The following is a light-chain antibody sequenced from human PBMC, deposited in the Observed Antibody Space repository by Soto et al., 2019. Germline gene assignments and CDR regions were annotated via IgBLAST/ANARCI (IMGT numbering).Light chain of an antibody. J-gene: IGLJ1*01. CDR3: ETWDSNTYV. CDR2: VEGSGSY. Sequence: QSVLTQSSSASASLGSSVKLTCTLSSGHSRSIIAWHQQQQGKAPRYLMKVEGSGSYNRGGGVPDRFSGSSSGTDRYLTISNLQFEDEADYYCETWDSNTYVFGTGTKLTVL. V-gene: IGLV4-60*02. CDR1: SGHSRSI.